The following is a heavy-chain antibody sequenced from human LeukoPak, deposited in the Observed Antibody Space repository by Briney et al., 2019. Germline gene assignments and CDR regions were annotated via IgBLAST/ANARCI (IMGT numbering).Heavy chain of an antibody. CDR1: GFTFGDYA. J-gene: IGHJ4*02. CDR3: TKSHSSGWYLDY. CDR2: IRSKAYGGTT. D-gene: IGHD6-19*01. V-gene: IGHV3-49*03. Sequence: GGSLRLSCTASGFTFGDYAMSWFRQAPGKGLEWVGFIRSKAYGGTTEYAASVKGRFTISRDDSKSIAYLQMNSLKTEDTAVYYCTKSHSSGWYLDYWGQGTLVTVSS.